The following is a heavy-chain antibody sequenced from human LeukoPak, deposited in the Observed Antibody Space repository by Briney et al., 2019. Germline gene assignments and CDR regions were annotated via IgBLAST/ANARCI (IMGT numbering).Heavy chain of an antibody. CDR2: ISYDGSNK. J-gene: IGHJ6*04. CDR3: AKDTVDILLWFGELFGGHGMDA. Sequence: GGSLRLSCAASGFTFSSYGMHWVRQAPGKGLEWVAVISYDGSNKYYADSVKGRFTISRDNSKNTLYLQMNSLRAEDTAVYYCAKDTVDILLWFGELFGGHGMDAWGKGTTVTVSS. CDR1: GFTFSSYG. D-gene: IGHD3-10*01. V-gene: IGHV3-30*18.